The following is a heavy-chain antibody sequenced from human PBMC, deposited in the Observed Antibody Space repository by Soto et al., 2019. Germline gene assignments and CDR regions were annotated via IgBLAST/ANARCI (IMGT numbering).Heavy chain of an antibody. V-gene: IGHV3-30*18. CDR3: AKGYHNFDH. CDR2: ISYDGSNK. D-gene: IGHD2-2*01. Sequence: HPGGSLRLSCAASGFTFSSYGMHWVRQAPGKGLEWVAVISYDGSNKYYADSVKGRFTISRDNSKNTLYLQMNSLRVEDTAVYYCAKGYHNFDHWGLGTLVTVSS. J-gene: IGHJ4*02. CDR1: GFTFSSYG.